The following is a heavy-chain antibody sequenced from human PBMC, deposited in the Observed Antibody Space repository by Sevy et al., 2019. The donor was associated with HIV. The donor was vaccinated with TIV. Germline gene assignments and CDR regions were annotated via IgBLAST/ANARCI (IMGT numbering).Heavy chain of an antibody. Sequence: GGSLRLSCAASGLTLTTTGMRWVRQAPGKGLEWVAGVTSDGTTYYADSVRDRFTVSRDNSKNTLYLQLNSLRADDTAVFYCAGGDTTMITDLDYWGQGTLLTVSS. CDR1: GLTLTTTG. CDR2: VTSDGTT. J-gene: IGHJ4*02. CDR3: AGGDTTMITDLDY. V-gene: IGHV3-23*01. D-gene: IGHD3-16*01.